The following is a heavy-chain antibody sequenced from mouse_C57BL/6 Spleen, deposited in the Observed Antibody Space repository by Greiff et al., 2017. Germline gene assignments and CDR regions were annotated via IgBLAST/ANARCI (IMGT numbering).Heavy chain of an antibody. D-gene: IGHD1-1*01. Sequence: EVQRVESGEGLVKPGGSLKLSCAASGFTFSSYAMSWVRQTPEKRLEWVAYISSGGDYIYYADTVKGRFPISRDNARNTLYLQMSSLKSEDTAMYYCTRDRGYGSSYGYWYFDVWGTGTTVTVSS. CDR2: ISSGGDYI. V-gene: IGHV5-9-1*02. CDR1: GFTFSSYA. CDR3: TRDRGYGSSYGYWYFDV. J-gene: IGHJ1*03.